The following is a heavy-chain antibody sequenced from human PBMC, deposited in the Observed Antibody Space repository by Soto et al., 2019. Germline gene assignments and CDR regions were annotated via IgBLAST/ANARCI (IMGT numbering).Heavy chain of an antibody. D-gene: IGHD3-10*01. CDR2: IWYDGSNK. CDR3: ARDQSPGMVRGSWNFDY. CDR1: GFTFSSYG. J-gene: IGHJ4*02. Sequence: GGSLRLSCAASGFTFSSYGMHWVRQAPGKGLEWVAVIWYDGSNKYYADSVKGRFTISRDNSKNTLYLQMNSLRAEDTAVYYCARDQSPGMVRGSWNFDYWGQGTLVTVSS. V-gene: IGHV3-33*01.